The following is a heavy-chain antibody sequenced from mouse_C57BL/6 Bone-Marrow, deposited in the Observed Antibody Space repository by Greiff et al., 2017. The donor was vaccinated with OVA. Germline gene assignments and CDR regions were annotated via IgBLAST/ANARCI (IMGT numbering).Heavy chain of an antibody. V-gene: IGHV1-15*01. Sequence: QVQLQQSGAELVRPGASVTLSCKASGYTFTDYEMHWVKQTPVHGLEWIGAIDPETGGTAYNQKFKGKAILTADKSSSTAYMELRSLTSEDSAVYYRKRGYSNYYAMEYWGQGTSVTVSS. J-gene: IGHJ4*01. D-gene: IGHD2-5*01. CDR3: KRGYSNYYAMEY. CDR2: IDPETGGT. CDR1: GYTFTDYE.